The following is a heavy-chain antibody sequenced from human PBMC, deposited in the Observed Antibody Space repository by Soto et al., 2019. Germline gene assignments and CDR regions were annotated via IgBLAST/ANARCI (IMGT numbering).Heavy chain of an antibody. J-gene: IGHJ4*02. CDR1: GFTFDDYA. CDR3: AKDMGYDLSPLGYFDY. V-gene: IGHV3-9*01. CDR2: ISWNSGSI. Sequence: LRLSCAASGFTFDDYAMHWVRQAPGKGLEWVSGISWNSGSIGYADSVKGRFTISRDNAKNSLYLQMNSLRSEDTALYYCAKDMGYDLSPLGYFDYWGQGTLVTVSS. D-gene: IGHD5-12*01.